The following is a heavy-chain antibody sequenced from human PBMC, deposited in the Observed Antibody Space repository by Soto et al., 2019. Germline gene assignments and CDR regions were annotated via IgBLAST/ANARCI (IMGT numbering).Heavy chain of an antibody. CDR1: GFTFSNYW. J-gene: IGHJ5*02. CDR3: AHASHIGP. Sequence: GGSLRLSCAASGFTFSNYWMSWVRQAPGKGLEWVANIKEDGSERTYVDSVTGRVTISRDKAENSLYLQMNSQRAEDTAGSLCAHASHIGPWGQGTLVTVSS. V-gene: IGHV3-7*01. CDR2: IKEDGSER. D-gene: IGHD2-21*01.